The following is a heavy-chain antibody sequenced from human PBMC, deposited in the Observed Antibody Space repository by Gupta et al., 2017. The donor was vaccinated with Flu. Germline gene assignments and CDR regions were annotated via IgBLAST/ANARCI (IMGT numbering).Heavy chain of an antibody. Sequence: EVRLLESGGGLVQPGVSLRLSCAASGFTFTSYAMNWVRQDLGKGLEWVYVIGGDGITTSHAVTIKGRFTIARDTYKNTRDLQIDTATADDTGLYYCAKGSVSRGGGTRSIDYW. V-gene: IGHV3-23*01. J-gene: IGHJ4*01. CDR2: IGGDGITT. CDR1: GFTFTSYA. D-gene: IGHD1-1*01. CDR3: AKGSVSRGGGTRSIDY.